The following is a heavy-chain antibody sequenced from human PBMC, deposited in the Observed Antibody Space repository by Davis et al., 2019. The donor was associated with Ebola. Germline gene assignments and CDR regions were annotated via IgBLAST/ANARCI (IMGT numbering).Heavy chain of an antibody. CDR2: FDPEEGET. V-gene: IGHV1-24*01. J-gene: IGHJ5*02. D-gene: IGHD3-16*01. Sequence: AASVKVSCKVSGHTLTEVSIHWVRQTPGKGLEWMGGFDPEEGETMYAQKFQGRVTVTEDTSTNTGYMELRSLRSEDTAVYYCAVARFQVLGDWFAPWGQGTLVTVSS. CDR1: GHTLTEVS. CDR3: AVARFQVLGDWFAP.